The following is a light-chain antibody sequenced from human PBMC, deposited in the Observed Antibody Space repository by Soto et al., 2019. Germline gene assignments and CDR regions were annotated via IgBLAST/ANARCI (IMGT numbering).Light chain of an antibody. J-gene: IGKJ1*01. CDR2: GAS. CDR3: QQYGSSPWT. Sequence: EIVLTQSPGTLSLSPGERATLSCRASQSVSSSYLAWYQQKPGQAPRLLLYGASSRATGIPDRFSGSGSGPDFTLPISSLEPEDFAVYYCQQYGSSPWTFGQGTKVEMK. CDR1: QSVSSSY. V-gene: IGKV3-20*01.